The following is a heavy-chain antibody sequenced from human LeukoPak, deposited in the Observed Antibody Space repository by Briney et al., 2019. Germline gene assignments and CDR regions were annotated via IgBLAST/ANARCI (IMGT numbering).Heavy chain of an antibody. CDR2: INPNSGGT. V-gene: IGHV1-2*02. Sequence: ASVKVSCKASGYTFTGYYMHWVRQAPGQGLEWMGWINPNSGGTNYAQKFQGRVTMTRDTSISTAYMELSRLRSDDTAVYYCARDMGRWLQGNFDYWGQGTLVTVSS. CDR1: GYTFTGYY. CDR3: ARDMGRWLQGNFDY. J-gene: IGHJ4*02. D-gene: IGHD5-24*01.